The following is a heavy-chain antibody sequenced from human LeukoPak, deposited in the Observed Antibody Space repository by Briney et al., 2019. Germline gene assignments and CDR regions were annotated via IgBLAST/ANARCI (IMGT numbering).Heavy chain of an antibody. J-gene: IGHJ6*03. CDR2: INPNSGGT. V-gene: IGHV1-2*02. D-gene: IGHD6-13*01. CDR1: GYTFTGYY. CDR3: ARGPAAARSYYYYYMDV. Sequence: GASVKVSCKASGYTFTGYYMHWVRQAPGQGLEWMGWINPNSGGTNYAQKFQGRVTMTRDTSISTAYMELSRLRSDDTAVYYCARGPAAARSYYYYYMDVWGKGTTVTISS.